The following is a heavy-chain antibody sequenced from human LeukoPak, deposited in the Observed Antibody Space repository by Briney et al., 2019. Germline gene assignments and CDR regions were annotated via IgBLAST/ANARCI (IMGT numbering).Heavy chain of an antibody. CDR3: ARDQKESILDWFDP. J-gene: IGHJ5*02. Sequence: SVKVSCKASGGTFSSYTISWVRQAPGQGLEWMGRIIPILGIANYAQKFQGRVTITADKSSSTAYMELSSLRSEDTAVYYCARDQKESILDWFDPWGQGTLVTVSS. CDR2: IIPILGIA. D-gene: IGHD3-3*01. V-gene: IGHV1-69*02. CDR1: GGTFSSYT.